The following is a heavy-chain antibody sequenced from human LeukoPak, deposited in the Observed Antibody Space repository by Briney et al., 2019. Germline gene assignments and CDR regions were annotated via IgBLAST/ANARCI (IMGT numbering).Heavy chain of an antibody. D-gene: IGHD6-19*01. V-gene: IGHV3-66*01. CDR3: ARVFAGYSSGWYMDY. Sequence: GGSLRLSCAASGFTVSSNYMSWVRQAPGKGLEWVSVIYSGGSTYYADSVKGRFTISRDNAKNSLYLQMNSLRAEDTAVYYCARVFAGYSSGWYMDYWGQGTLVTVSS. J-gene: IGHJ4*02. CDR2: IYSGGST. CDR1: GFTVSSNY.